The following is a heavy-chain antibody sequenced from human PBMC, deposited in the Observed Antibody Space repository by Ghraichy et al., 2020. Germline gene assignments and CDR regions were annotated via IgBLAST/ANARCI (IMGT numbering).Heavy chain of an antibody. Sequence: SVKVSCKASGGTFSSYAISWVRQAPGQGLEWMGGIIPIFGTTNYAQKFQGRVTITADESTSTAYMELSSLRSEDTAVYYCASGDDTMVRGVLTNYYGMDVWGQGTTVTVSS. CDR2: IIPIFGTT. J-gene: IGHJ6*02. V-gene: IGHV1-69*13. D-gene: IGHD3-10*01. CDR1: GGTFSSYA. CDR3: ASGDDTMVRGVLTNYYGMDV.